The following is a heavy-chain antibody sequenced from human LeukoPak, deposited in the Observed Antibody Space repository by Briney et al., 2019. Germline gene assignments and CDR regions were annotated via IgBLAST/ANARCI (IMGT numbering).Heavy chain of an antibody. Sequence: GGSLRLPCAASGFTFSRYAMHWPRQAPGKRLEWVASTSDDENYKYYADSVKGRFPISRDNSKNTLYLQMNSLRAEDTAVYFCASKIGDDLDYWGQGTLVTVSS. CDR2: TSDDENYK. CDR1: GFTFSRYA. D-gene: IGHD3-16*01. J-gene: IGHJ4*02. V-gene: IGHV3-30*04. CDR3: ASKIGDDLDY.